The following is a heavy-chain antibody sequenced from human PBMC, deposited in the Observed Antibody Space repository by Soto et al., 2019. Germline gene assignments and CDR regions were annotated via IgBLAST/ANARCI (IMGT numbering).Heavy chain of an antibody. CDR3: ARQVVTGFCYYYGMDV. Sequence: GGSLRLSCAASGFTFSSYAMSWVRQAPGKGLEWVSSISGSGGSTYYADSVKGRFTISRDNSKNTLYLQMNSLRAEDTAVYYCARQVVTGFCYYYGMDVWGQGTTGTVTS. CDR1: GFTFSSYA. J-gene: IGHJ6*02. V-gene: IGHV3-23*01. CDR2: ISGSGGST. D-gene: IGHD2-2*01.